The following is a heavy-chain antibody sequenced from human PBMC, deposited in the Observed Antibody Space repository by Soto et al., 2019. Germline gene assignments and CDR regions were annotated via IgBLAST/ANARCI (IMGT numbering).Heavy chain of an antibody. J-gene: IGHJ4*02. Sequence: PSETLSLTCAVYGGSFNGYYWSWIRQPPGKGLEWIGEINHSGSTNYNPSLKSRVTISVDTSKNQFSLKLSSVTAADTAVYYCARAPGVVVVPAAPNFDYWGQGTLVTVSS. CDR2: INHSGST. V-gene: IGHV4-34*01. CDR1: GGSFNGYY. CDR3: ARAPGVVVVPAAPNFDY. D-gene: IGHD2-2*01.